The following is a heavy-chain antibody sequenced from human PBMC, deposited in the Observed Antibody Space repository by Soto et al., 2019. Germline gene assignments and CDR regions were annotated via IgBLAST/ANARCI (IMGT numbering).Heavy chain of an antibody. V-gene: IGHV1-69*02. Sequence: QVQLVQSGAEVKKPGSSVKVSCKASGGTFSSYIISWVRQAPGQGLEWMGRIIPILGIANYAQKFQGRVTITADKYTSTAYMELSSLRSEDTAVYYCARFPQTAIVGAAYFDYWGQGTLVTVSS. J-gene: IGHJ4*02. D-gene: IGHD1-26*01. CDR3: ARFPQTAIVGAAYFDY. CDR2: IIPILGIA. CDR1: GGTFSSYI.